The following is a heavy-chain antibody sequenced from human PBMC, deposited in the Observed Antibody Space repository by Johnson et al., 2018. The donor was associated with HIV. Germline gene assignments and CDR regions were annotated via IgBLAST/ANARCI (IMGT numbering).Heavy chain of an antibody. Sequence: VQLVESGGGVVRPGGSLRLSCAVSGFTFDDYGMSWVRQAPGKGLEWVAGINWDGDTKGYADSGNGRFNLSRDHAKNVVYLQMNSLRAEDTALSYCARWYYYYSSGYYDAFDVWGQGTVLTVSS. CDR3: ARWYYYYSSGYYDAFDV. D-gene: IGHD3-22*01. CDR1: GFTFDDYG. CDR2: INWDGDTK. J-gene: IGHJ3*01. V-gene: IGHV3-20*04.